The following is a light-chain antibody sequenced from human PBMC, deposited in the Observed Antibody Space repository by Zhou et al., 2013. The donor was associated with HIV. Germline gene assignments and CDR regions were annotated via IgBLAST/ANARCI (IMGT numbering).Light chain of an antibody. CDR1: QSIGSS. J-gene: IGKJ2*01. Sequence: DIQMTQSPSILSASVGDTVTITCRASQSIGSSLAWFQQRAGKAPKLLIHKASSLESGVPSRFSGGGSETGFTLTISSLQPDDFATYYCQQCNIYPYTFGQGTKVEIK. CDR3: QQCNIYPYT. V-gene: IGKV1-5*03. CDR2: KAS.